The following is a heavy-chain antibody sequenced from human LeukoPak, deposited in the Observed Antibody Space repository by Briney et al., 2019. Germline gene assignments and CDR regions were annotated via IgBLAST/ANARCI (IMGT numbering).Heavy chain of an antibody. D-gene: IGHD3-10*01. CDR2: INHSGST. CDR3: ARGQDYYGSGSYPLDY. J-gene: IGHJ4*02. CDR1: GGSISSYY. Sequence: PSETLSLTCTVSGGSISSYYWSWIRQPPGKGLEWIGEINHSGSTNYNPSLKSRVTISVDTSKNQFSLKLSSVTAADTAVYYCARGQDYYGSGSYPLDYWGQGTLVTVSS. V-gene: IGHV4-34*01.